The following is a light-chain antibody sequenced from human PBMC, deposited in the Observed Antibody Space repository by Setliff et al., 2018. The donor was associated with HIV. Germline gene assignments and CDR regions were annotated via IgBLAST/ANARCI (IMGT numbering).Light chain of an antibody. Sequence: QSALTQPPSVSGTPGQRVTISCSGSSSNIGADYDVHWYQQLPGTAPKLLIYGNSNRPSGVPDRFSGSKSGTSASLAITGLQAEDEADYYCQSYDSSLSGSYVFGPGTKVTVL. J-gene: IGLJ1*01. CDR2: GNS. V-gene: IGLV1-40*01. CDR3: QSYDSSLSGSYV. CDR1: SSNIGADYD.